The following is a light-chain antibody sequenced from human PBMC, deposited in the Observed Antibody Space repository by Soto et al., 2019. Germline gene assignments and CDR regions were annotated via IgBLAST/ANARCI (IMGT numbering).Light chain of an antibody. CDR3: QQYNSYPCT. Sequence: DIQMTQSPSTLSASVGDRVTITCRASQSISSWLAWYQQKPGKAPKLLIYKASSFESGVPSRFSGSGSGTEFTLTISSLQPDDFATYYCQQYNSYPCTFGQGTKLEIK. CDR2: KAS. V-gene: IGKV1-5*03. J-gene: IGKJ2*02. CDR1: QSISSW.